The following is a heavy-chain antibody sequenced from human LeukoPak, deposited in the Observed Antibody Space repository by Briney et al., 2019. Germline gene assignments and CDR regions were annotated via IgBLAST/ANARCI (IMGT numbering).Heavy chain of an antibody. J-gene: IGHJ4*02. D-gene: IGHD6-19*01. CDR1: GGSISSSSYY. Sequence: SETLSLTCTVSGGSISSSSYYWGWIRQPPGKGLEWIGSIYYSGSTYYNPSLKSRVTISVDTSKNQFSLKLSSVTAADTAVYYCARDGPDIAVAGTLGYWGQGTLVTVSS. V-gene: IGHV4-39*07. CDR3: ARDGPDIAVAGTLGY. CDR2: IYYSGST.